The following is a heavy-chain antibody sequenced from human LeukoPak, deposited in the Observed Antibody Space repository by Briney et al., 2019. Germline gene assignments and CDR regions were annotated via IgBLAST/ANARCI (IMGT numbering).Heavy chain of an antibody. CDR2: IRGGGGSA. CDR1: GFTFSAYA. CDR3: ARDPNGDYIGAFDM. V-gene: IGHV3-23*01. D-gene: IGHD4-17*01. Sequence: GGSLRLSCTASGFTFSAYAMMWVRQAPGKGPEWVSAIRGGGGSAFYADSVKGRFTLSRDNSKYTLFLQMNSLRAEDTAVYYCARDPNGDYIGAFDMWGPGTMVTVSS. J-gene: IGHJ3*02.